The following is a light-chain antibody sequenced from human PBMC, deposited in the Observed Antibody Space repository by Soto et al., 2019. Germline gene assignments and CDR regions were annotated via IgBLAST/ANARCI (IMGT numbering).Light chain of an antibody. J-gene: IGKJ4*01. CDR2: GAS. CDR1: QSVSSSY. CDR3: QQYGSSPSLT. V-gene: IGKV3-20*01. Sequence: EIVLTQSPGTLSLSXXERATLSCRASQSVSSSYLAWYQQKPGQAPRLLIYGASSRATGIPDRFSGSGSGTDFTLTISRLEPEDFAVYYCQQYGSSPSLTFGGGTKVEIK.